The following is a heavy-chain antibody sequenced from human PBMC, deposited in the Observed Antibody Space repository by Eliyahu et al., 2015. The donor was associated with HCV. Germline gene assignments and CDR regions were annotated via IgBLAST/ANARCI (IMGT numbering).Heavy chain of an antibody. CDR3: AKDYFGYSSLNNYFDY. J-gene: IGHJ4*02. CDR2: ISWDGGST. V-gene: IGHV3-43*01. D-gene: IGHD6-13*01. Sequence: EVQLVESGGVVVQPGGSLXLSCAASGFPFVDDIMHSVRQVPGKGLEWVSXISWDGGSTYYADSVKGRFTISRDNSKNSLYLQMNSLRTEDTALYYCAKDYFGYSSLNNYFDYWGQGTLVTVSS. CDR1: GFPFVDDI.